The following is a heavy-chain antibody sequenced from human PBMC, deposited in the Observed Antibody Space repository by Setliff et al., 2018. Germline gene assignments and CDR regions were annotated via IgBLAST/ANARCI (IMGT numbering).Heavy chain of an antibody. CDR3: ARGPARTYAFDI. CDR1: GGTFSSYA. Sequence: ASVKVSCKASGGTFSSYAISWVRQAPGQGLEWMGWINPKNGDIFYAPKFAGRVTMTRDTPISTVYMELSLLTSDDTAVYFCARGPARTYAFDIWGQGTMVTVSS. D-gene: IGHD6-25*01. CDR2: INPKNGDI. V-gene: IGHV1-2*07. J-gene: IGHJ3*02.